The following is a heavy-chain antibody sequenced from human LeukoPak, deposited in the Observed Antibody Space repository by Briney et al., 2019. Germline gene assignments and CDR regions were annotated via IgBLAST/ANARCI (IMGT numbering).Heavy chain of an antibody. CDR1: GFTFGDYA. CDR2: IRNKAYGGTT. Sequence: PGGSLRLSCTASGFTFGDYAMSWVRQAPGKGLEWVGFIRNKAYGGTTEYAASVRGRFTISRDDSKSIAYLQMNSLKTEDTAVYYCTRDGLDYAEYRYWGQGTLVTVPS. V-gene: IGHV3-49*04. CDR3: TRDGLDYAEYRY. J-gene: IGHJ4*02. D-gene: IGHD4-17*01.